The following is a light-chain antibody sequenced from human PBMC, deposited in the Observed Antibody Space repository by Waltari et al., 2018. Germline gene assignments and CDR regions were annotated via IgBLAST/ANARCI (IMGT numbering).Light chain of an antibody. CDR3: QHRNHWPPLFT. V-gene: IGKV3-11*01. J-gene: IGKJ3*01. CDR1: QSVSGY. Sequence: VLTQSPATLSLSPGERATLSCRASQSVSGYFPWYQQKPGQAPRLLIYDGSNRATGIPPRFSGSGSGTDCTLTISSLEPEDFAVYYCQHRNHWPPLFTFGPGTKVVF. CDR2: DGS.